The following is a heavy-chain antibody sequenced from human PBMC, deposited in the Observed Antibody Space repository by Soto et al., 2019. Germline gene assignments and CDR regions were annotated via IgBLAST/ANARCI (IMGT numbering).Heavy chain of an antibody. J-gene: IGHJ3*02. CDR1: GYTLTELS. D-gene: IGHD2-8*01. Sequence: ASVKVSCKVSGYTLTELSMHWVRQAPGKGLEWMGGFDPEDGETIYAQKFQGRVTMAEDTSTDTAYMELSSLRSEDTAVYYCATLLDYCTNGVCYPGDFDIWGQGTMVTVSS. CDR2: FDPEDGET. CDR3: ATLLDYCTNGVCYPGDFDI. V-gene: IGHV1-24*01.